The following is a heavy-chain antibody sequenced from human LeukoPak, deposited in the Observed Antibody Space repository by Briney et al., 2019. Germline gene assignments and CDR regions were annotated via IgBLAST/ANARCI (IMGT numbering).Heavy chain of an antibody. V-gene: IGHV4-59*11. CDR3: ARDWPQQLGRFDP. J-gene: IGHJ5*02. CDR2: IYYSGST. Sequence: SEILSLTCTVSGGSISSHYWSWIRQPPGKGLEWIGYIYYSGSTNYIPSLKSRVTISVDTSKNQFSLKLSSVTAADTAVYYCARDWPQQLGRFDPWGQGTLVTVSS. D-gene: IGHD6-13*01. CDR1: GGSISSHY.